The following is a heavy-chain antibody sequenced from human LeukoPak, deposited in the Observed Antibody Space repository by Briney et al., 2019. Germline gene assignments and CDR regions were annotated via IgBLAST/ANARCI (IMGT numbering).Heavy chain of an antibody. V-gene: IGHV4-34*01. CDR1: GGSFSGYY. Sequence: PSETLSLTCAVYGGSFSGYYWSWIRQPPGKGLEWIGEINHSGSTNYNPSLKSRVTISVDTSKNQLSLKLSSVTAADTAVYYCARGQRLVRGVDYWGQGTLVTVSS. D-gene: IGHD3-10*01. J-gene: IGHJ4*02. CDR2: INHSGST. CDR3: ARGQRLVRGVDY.